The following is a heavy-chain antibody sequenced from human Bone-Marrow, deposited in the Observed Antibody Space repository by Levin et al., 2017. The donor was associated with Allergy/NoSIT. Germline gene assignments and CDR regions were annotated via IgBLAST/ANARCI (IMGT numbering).Heavy chain of an antibody. D-gene: IGHD1-1*01. V-gene: IGHV5-51*01. CDR1: GYSFTSYW. CDR2: IYPGDSDT. Sequence: GGSLRLSCKGSGYSFTSYWIGWVRQMPGKGLEWMGIIYPGDSDTRYSPSFQGQVTISADKSISTAYLQWSSLKASDTAMYYCARRGTETATWADYWGQGTLVTVSS. CDR3: ARRGTETATWADY. J-gene: IGHJ4*02.